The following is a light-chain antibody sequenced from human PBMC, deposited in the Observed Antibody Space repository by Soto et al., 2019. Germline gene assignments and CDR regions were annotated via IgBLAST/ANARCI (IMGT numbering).Light chain of an antibody. CDR1: SIDVGGYNY. CDR3: SAYTSSSCYV. V-gene: IGLV2-14*01. Sequence: QSVLTQPASVSGSPGQSITISCTGTSIDVGGYNYVSWYQQHPGKAPKLMIYDVSNRPSGVSNRFSGSKSGNTASLTISGLQAEDEDDYYCSAYTSSSCYVFGTGTKVTVL. CDR2: DVS. J-gene: IGLJ1*01.